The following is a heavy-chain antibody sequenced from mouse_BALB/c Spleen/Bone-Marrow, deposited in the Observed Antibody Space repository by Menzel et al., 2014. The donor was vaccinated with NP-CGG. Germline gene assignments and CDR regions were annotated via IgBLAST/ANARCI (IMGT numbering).Heavy chain of an antibody. Sequence: QVQLQQSGAELVKPGASVMLSCKASGYTFTSYYLYWVKQRPGHGLEWIGEINPRYGGTSFNEKFKTKATLTVDKSSSTAYIQLSSLTSEDSAVYYCTRGALGPFVYWGQGTLVTVSA. D-gene: IGHD3-1*01. V-gene: IGHV1S81*02. CDR2: INPRYGGT. J-gene: IGHJ3*01. CDR3: TRGALGPFVY. CDR1: GYTFTSYY.